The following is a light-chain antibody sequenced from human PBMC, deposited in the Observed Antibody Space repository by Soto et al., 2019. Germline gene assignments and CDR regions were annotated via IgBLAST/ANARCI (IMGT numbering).Light chain of an antibody. CDR2: DAS. V-gene: IGKV3-20*01. CDR1: QSVSSTF. CDR3: QQYGNSPYT. Sequence: EIVLMQAPSTLSLSPGERATLSCRASQSVSSTFLSWYQQKPGQAPRLLLFDASSRATGIPDRVSGSGSGTDFTLTISRLEPEDFAVYFCQQYGNSPYTFGQGTKLEI. J-gene: IGKJ2*01.